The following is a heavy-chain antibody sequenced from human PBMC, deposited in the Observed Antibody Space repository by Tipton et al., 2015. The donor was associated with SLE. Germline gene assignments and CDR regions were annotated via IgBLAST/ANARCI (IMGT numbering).Heavy chain of an antibody. V-gene: IGHV4-31*03. Sequence: TLSLTCTVSGGSISSGNYYWSWIRQHPGKGLEWIGYIYYSGSTFYNPSLKSRITTSVDTSKNQFSLKVRSVTAADTAVYYCARELQQLVAFDIWGQGTMVTVSS. CDR1: GGSISSGNYY. CDR3: ARELQQLVAFDI. D-gene: IGHD6-6*01. CDR2: IYYSGST. J-gene: IGHJ3*02.